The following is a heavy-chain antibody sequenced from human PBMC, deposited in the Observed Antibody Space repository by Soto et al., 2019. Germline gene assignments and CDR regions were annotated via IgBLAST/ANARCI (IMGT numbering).Heavy chain of an antibody. J-gene: IGHJ5*02. D-gene: IGHD3-10*01. CDR1: GFTFGSYA. CDR3: TKEEGGGFGELLA. CDR2: ISGSGDST. V-gene: IGHV3-23*01. Sequence: EVQLLESGGGLVQPGGSLRLSCAASGFTFGSYAMSWVRQAPGKGLEWVSGISGSGDSTSYADSVKGRFTVSSDNSKNTLYLQMKSLRGEDTAVYYCTKEEGGGFGELLAWGQGTLVTVSS.